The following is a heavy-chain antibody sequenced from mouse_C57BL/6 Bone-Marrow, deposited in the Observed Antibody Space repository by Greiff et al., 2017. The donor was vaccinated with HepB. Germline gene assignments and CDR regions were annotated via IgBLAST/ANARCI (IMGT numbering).Heavy chain of an antibody. CDR3: ARGKDSSGPFDY. V-gene: IGHV1-82*01. J-gene: IGHJ2*01. Sequence: VKLLESGPELVKPGASVKISCKASGYAFSSSWMNWVKQRPGKGLEWIGRIYPGDGDTNYNGKFKGKATLTADKSSSTAYMQLSSLTSEDSAVYFCARGKDSSGPFDYWGQGTTLTVSS. CDR1: GYAFSSSW. D-gene: IGHD3-2*02. CDR2: IYPGDGDT.